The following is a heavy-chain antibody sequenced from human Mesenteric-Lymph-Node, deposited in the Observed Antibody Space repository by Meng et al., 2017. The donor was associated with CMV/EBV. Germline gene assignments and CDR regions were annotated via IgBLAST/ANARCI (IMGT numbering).Heavy chain of an antibody. CDR1: GDSISSFYY. D-gene: IGHD6-19*01. Sequence: LRLRESGPGTVKPSETLSLTCTCSGDSISSFYYWGWIRQPPGRGLEWIGSVHYTGSTYYSPSLKSRVTVSVDTSKNQFSLRLTSVTAADTAVYYCARPFPSWQSPRLDPFGAWGQGTLVTVSS. CDR3: ARPFPSWQSPRLDPFGA. CDR2: VHYTGST. V-gene: IGHV4-39*01. J-gene: IGHJ5*02.